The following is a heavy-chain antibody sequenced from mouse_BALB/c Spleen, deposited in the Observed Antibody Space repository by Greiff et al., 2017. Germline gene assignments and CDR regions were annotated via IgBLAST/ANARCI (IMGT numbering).Heavy chain of an antibody. CDR1: GFTFTDYY. D-gene: IGHD1-1*01. Sequence: EVKLLESGGGLVQPGGSLRLSCATSGFTFTDYYMSWVRQPPGKALEWLGFIRNKANGYTTEYSASVKGRFTISRDNSQSILYLQMNTLRAEDSATYYCARGDYYGSRPDDWGQGTTLTVSS. V-gene: IGHV7-3*02. CDR2: IRNKANGYTT. J-gene: IGHJ2*01. CDR3: ARGDYYGSRPDD.